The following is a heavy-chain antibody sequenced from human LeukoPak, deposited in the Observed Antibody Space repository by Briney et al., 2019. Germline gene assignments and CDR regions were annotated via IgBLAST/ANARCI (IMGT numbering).Heavy chain of an antibody. J-gene: IGHJ3*02. CDR3: ARSWLQYLPDAFDI. Sequence: SETLSLTCTVSGGSISSYYWSRIRQPPGKGLEWIGYIYYSGSTNYNPSLKSRVTISVDTSKNQFSLKLSSVTAADTAVYYCARSWLQYLPDAFDIWGQGTMVTVSS. CDR1: GGSISSYY. V-gene: IGHV4-59*01. CDR2: IYYSGST. D-gene: IGHD5-24*01.